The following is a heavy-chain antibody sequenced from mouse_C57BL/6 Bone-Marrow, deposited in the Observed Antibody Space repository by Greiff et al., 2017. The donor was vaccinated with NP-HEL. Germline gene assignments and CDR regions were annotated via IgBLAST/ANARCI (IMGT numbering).Heavy chain of an antibody. CDR2: IWRGGST. CDR1: GFSLTSYG. Sequence: VMLVESGPGLVQPSQSLSITCTVSGFSLTSYGVHWVRQSPGKGLEWLGVIWRGGSTDYNAAFMSRLSITKDNSKSQVFFKMNSLQADDTAIYYCAKDYYGSSGYFDYWGQGTTLTVSS. J-gene: IGHJ2*01. D-gene: IGHD1-1*01. V-gene: IGHV2-5*01. CDR3: AKDYYGSSGYFDY.